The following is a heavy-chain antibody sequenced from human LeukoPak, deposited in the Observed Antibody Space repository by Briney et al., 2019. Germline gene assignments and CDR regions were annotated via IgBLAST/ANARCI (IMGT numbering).Heavy chain of an antibody. D-gene: IGHD3-16*02. V-gene: IGHV4-34*01. CDR1: GGSFSGYY. CDR3: ARGGVYVWGSYRPKKFDP. CDR2: INHSGST. J-gene: IGHJ5*02. Sequence: SETLSLTCAVYGGSFSGYYWSWIRQPPGKGLEWIGEINHSGSTNYNPSLKSRVTISVDTSKNQFSLKLSSVTAADTAVYYCARGGVYVWGSYRPKKFDPWGQGTLVTVSS.